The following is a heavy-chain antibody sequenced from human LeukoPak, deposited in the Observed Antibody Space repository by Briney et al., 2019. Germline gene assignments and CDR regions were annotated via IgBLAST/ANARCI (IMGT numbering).Heavy chain of an antibody. CDR2: IKSKSDGGTT. CDR3: TTATRGALLWFGESGDAFDI. D-gene: IGHD3-10*01. CDR1: GFTFSSYA. V-gene: IGHV3-15*01. Sequence: GGSLRLSCAASGFTFSSYAMHWVRQAAGKGLEWVGRIKSKSDGGTTDYAAPVRGRFTISRDDSKNTLYLQMSGLKTEDTAVYYCTTATRGALLWFGESGDAFDIWGQGTMVTVSS. J-gene: IGHJ3*02.